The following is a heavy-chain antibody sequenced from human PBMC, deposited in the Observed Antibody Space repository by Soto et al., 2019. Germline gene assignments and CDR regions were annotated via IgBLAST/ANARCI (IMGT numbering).Heavy chain of an antibody. CDR3: AKKEAYDHVWGKSSLD. Sequence: GGSLRLSCAASGFTFHNYAMSWVRQAPGKGLEWVSSINGPGDDTYYADSVKGRFTISRDNSKNTLYLQMNSLRAEDTALYYCAKKEAYDHVWGKSSLDWGQGTLVTVSS. J-gene: IGHJ4*03. CDR1: GFTFHNYA. CDR2: INGPGDDT. V-gene: IGHV3-23*01. D-gene: IGHD3-16*01.